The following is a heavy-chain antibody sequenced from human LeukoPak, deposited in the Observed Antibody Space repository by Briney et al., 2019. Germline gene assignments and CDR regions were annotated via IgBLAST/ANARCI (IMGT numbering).Heavy chain of an antibody. J-gene: IGHJ4*02. D-gene: IGHD3-10*01. CDR3: VIVLLWFGNFDY. Sequence: ASVKVSCKASGYTFTGYYMHWVRQAPGQGLEWMGWINPNSGGTNYAQKFQGRVTMTRDTSISAAYMELSRLRSDDTAVYYCVIVLLWFGNFDYWGQGTLVTVSS. CDR1: GYTFTGYY. CDR2: INPNSGGT. V-gene: IGHV1-2*02.